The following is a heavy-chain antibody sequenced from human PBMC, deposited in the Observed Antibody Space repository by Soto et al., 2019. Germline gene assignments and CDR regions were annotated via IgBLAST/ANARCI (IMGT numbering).Heavy chain of an antibody. CDR1: GYSFTSYW. CDR3: ASLMVRGVPFYYYYYGMDV. V-gene: IGHV5-10-1*01. Sequence: GESLKISCKGSGYSFTSYWISWVRQMPGKGLEWMGRIDPSDSYTNYSPSFQGHVTISADKSISTAYLQWSSLKASDTAMYYCASLMVRGVPFYYYYYGMDVWGQGTTVTVSS. J-gene: IGHJ6*02. CDR2: IDPSDSYT. D-gene: IGHD3-10*01.